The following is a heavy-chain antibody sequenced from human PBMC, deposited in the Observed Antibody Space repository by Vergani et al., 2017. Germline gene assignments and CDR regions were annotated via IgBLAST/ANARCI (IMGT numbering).Heavy chain of an antibody. CDR3: ARGTGGGYSLLDF. CDR1: GFTFSNYG. J-gene: IGHJ4*02. CDR2: IWFDGSNK. D-gene: IGHD2-8*02. V-gene: IGHV3-33*01. Sequence: QVQLVESGGGVVQPGRSLRLSCAASGFTFSNYGMHWVRQAPGKGLEWVAVIWFDGSNKYYADSVKGRFTFSRDNSKNTLYLQMNSLRVEDTAVYYCARGTGGGYSLLDFWGQGTLVTVSS.